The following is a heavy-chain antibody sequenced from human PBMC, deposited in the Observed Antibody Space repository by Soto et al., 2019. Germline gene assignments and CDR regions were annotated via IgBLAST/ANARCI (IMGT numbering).Heavy chain of an antibody. CDR3: ARSQQWLVQVDY. D-gene: IGHD6-19*01. Sequence: ASLKVSCKASGYTFTSYDMHWVRQAPGQGLEWMGIINPSGGSTSYAQKFQGRVTMTRDTSTSTVYMELSSLRSEDTAVYYCARSQQWLVQVDYWGQGTLVTSPQ. CDR2: INPSGGST. CDR1: GYTFTSYD. J-gene: IGHJ4*02. V-gene: IGHV1-46*01.